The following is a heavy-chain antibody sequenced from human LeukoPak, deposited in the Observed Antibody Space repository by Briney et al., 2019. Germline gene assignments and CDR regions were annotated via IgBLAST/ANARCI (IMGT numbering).Heavy chain of an antibody. CDR2: IYSSGST. CDR1: GVSISSGSYS. Sequence: PSQTLSLTCTVSGVSISSGSYSWGRVRQPAGKGLEWIGRIYSSGSTNYSPSFKSRVTISVDTSKNQFSLNLSSVTAADTAVYYCARGEYDSSAYWGYYFENWGQGTLVTVSS. CDR3: ARGEYDSSAYWGYYFEN. D-gene: IGHD3-22*01. V-gene: IGHV4-61*02. J-gene: IGHJ4*02.